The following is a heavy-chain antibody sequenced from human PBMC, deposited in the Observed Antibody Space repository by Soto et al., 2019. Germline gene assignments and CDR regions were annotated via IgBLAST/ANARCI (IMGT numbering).Heavy chain of an antibody. CDR3: AKDGCTNGVCYTSFPGGYNWFDP. D-gene: IGHD2-8*01. CDR2: ISGSGGST. V-gene: IGHV3-23*01. J-gene: IGHJ5*02. Sequence: GGSLRLSCAASGFTFSSYAMSWVRQAPGKGLKWVSAISGSGGSTYYADSVKGRFTTSRDNSRNTVYLQMNSLRAEDTAVYYCAKDGCTNGVCYTSFPGGYNWFDPWGQGTLVTVSS. CDR1: GFTFSSYA.